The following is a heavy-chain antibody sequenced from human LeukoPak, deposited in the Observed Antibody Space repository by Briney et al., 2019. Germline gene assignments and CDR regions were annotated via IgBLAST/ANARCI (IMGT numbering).Heavy chain of an antibody. D-gene: IGHD6-13*01. Sequence: ASVKVSCKASGYTFTGYYMHWVRQAPGQGLEWMGWMNPNSGNTGYAQKFQGRVTMTRNTSISTAHMELSSLRSEDTAVYYCARGLRYSSSWYQGDWFDPWGQGTLVTVSS. J-gene: IGHJ5*02. CDR3: ARGLRYSSSWYQGDWFDP. CDR2: MNPNSGNT. V-gene: IGHV1-8*02. CDR1: GYTFTGYY.